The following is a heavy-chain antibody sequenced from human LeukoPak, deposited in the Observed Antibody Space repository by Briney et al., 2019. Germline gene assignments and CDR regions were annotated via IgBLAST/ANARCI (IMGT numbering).Heavy chain of an antibody. CDR2: IIPIFGTA. V-gene: IGHV1-69*13. CDR3: ANIADCSSTSCYGDAFDY. D-gene: IGHD2-2*01. Sequence: GASVKVSCKASGGTFSSYAISWVRQAPGQGLEWMGGIIPIFGTANYAQKFQGRVTITADESTSTAYMELSSLRSEDTAVYYCANIADCSSTSCYGDAFDYWGQGTLVTVSS. CDR1: GGTFSSYA. J-gene: IGHJ4*02.